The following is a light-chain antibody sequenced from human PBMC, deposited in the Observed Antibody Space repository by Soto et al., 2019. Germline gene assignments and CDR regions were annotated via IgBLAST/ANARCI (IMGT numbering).Light chain of an antibody. Sequence: IVMTQSPSTLSMSPGERATLSCRASQSLNRDLAWYQQKPGQSPRLLIFGASIRATGIPARFSGSGSGTEFTLTIGSLQSEDCALYYCQQYGSSPPTFGQGTKVDIK. J-gene: IGKJ1*01. CDR1: QSLNRD. CDR2: GAS. CDR3: QQYGSSPPT. V-gene: IGKV3-15*01.